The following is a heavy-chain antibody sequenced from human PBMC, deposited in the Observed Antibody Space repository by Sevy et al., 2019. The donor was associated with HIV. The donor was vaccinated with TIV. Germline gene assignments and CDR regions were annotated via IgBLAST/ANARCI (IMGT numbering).Heavy chain of an antibody. Sequence: GGSLRLSCAASGFTFSTYGMHWVRQAPGKGLEWVAFIRFDGTIQYYTDSVKGQLTMSRDNSKNTLYLQMNSLRAEDTAVYFCAKVLHIVVVPAAIDYYYGMDVWGQGTTVTVSS. CDR1: GFTFSTYG. CDR2: IRFDGTIQ. J-gene: IGHJ6*02. CDR3: AKVLHIVVVPAAIDYYYGMDV. V-gene: IGHV3-30*02. D-gene: IGHD2-2*01.